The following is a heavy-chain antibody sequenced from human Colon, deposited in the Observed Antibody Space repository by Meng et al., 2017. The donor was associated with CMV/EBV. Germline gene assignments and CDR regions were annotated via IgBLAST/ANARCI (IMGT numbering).Heavy chain of an antibody. J-gene: IGHJ4*02. V-gene: IGHV4-39*07. CDR1: GGSISSSSYY. CDR3: ARDNPILAPG. CDR2: FYYSGNT. Sequence: SETLSLTCTVSGGSISSSSYYWGWIRQPPGKGLEWIGSFYYSGNTYYNPSLECRVTISVDLSKNQFSLKLNALTAADTAVYYCARDNPILAPGWGQGTLVTVSS. D-gene: IGHD2-15*01.